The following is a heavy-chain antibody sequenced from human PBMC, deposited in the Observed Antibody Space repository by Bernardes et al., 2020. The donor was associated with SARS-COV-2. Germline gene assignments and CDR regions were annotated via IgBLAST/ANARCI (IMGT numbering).Heavy chain of an antibody. J-gene: IGHJ5*02. Sequence: GGSLRLSCAASGFTFSSSWMHWVRQAPGKGLVWVSRINPDGTSTSYADSVKGRFTISRDNAKNTLYLQMNSLRAEDTAVYYCARDLGYCTNGVCSPWGQGTLVTVSS. V-gene: IGHV3-74*01. CDR1: GFTFSSSW. CDR3: ARDLGYCTNGVCSP. D-gene: IGHD2-8*01. CDR2: INPDGTST.